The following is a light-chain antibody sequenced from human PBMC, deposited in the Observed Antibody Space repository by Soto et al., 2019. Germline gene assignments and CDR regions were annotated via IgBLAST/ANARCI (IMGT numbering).Light chain of an antibody. CDR1: QSLVYSNGIAY. J-gene: IGKJ1*01. CDR3: MQGTHWPPRT. Sequence: DVVMTQSPLSLSVTLGQPASISCRSSQSLVYSNGIAYLNWFHQRPGQSPRRLIYNFSNRDSGAPDRFSVSASGTDFTLTISRVECEDGGVDYCMQGTHWPPRTFGQGTKVEIK. V-gene: IGKV2-30*01. CDR2: NFS.